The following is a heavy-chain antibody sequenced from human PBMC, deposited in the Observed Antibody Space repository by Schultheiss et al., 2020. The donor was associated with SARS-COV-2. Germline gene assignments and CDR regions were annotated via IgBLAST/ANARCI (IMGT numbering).Heavy chain of an antibody. V-gene: IGHV4-38-2*01. D-gene: IGHD3-3*01. Sequence: SETLSLTCAVSGYSISSGYYWGWIRQPPGKGLEWIGEINHSGSTNYNPSLKSRVTISVDTSKNQFSLKLSSVTAADTAVYYCARRLGYDFWSGRLYYYYYYMDVWGKGTTVTVSS. CDR3: ARRLGYDFWSGRLYYYYYYMDV. J-gene: IGHJ6*03. CDR1: GYSISSGYY. CDR2: INHSGST.